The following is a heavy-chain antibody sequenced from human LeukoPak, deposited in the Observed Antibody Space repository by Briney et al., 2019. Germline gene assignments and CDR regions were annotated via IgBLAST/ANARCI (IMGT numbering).Heavy chain of an antibody. D-gene: IGHD6-13*01. CDR2: KSFDGGNK. CDR1: GFIFSMSA. CDR3: ARGRAGIAAAGFDY. J-gene: IGHJ4*02. Sequence: PGGSLRLSCAPSGFIFSMSAMHWVRLAPGKGVDGVAVKSFDGGNKLYADSVKGRFSIYRDNSKNTLYLQMNSLGLDGTAVYFCARGRAGIAAAGFDYWGQGTLVTVSS. V-gene: IGHV3-30-3*01.